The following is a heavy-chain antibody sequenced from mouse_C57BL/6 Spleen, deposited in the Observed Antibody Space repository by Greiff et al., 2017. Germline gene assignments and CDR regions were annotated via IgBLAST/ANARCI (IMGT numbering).Heavy chain of an antibody. J-gene: IGHJ1*03. Sequence: QVQLQQSGAELARPGASVKLSCKASGYTFTSYGISWVKQRTGQGLEWIGEIYPRSGNTYYNEKFKGKATLTADKSSSTAYMELRSLTSEDSAVYFCARWEGGNYEYFDVWGTGTTVTVSS. CDR2: IYPRSGNT. D-gene: IGHD2-1*01. CDR1: GYTFTSYG. V-gene: IGHV1-81*01. CDR3: ARWEGGNYEYFDV.